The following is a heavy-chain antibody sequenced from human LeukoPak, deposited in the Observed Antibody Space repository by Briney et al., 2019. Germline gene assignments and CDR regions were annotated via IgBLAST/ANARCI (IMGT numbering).Heavy chain of an antibody. D-gene: IGHD5-18*01. Sequence: GGSLRLSCAASGFTFSSYAMSWVRQAPGKGLEWVSLISTSGRTYYAASVTGRFTISRDNSKNTLYLQMNSLRAEDTAVYYCAKDPEAAMVIYFDYWGQGTLVTVSS. J-gene: IGHJ4*02. CDR1: GFTFSSYA. CDR2: ISTSGRT. V-gene: IGHV3-23*01. CDR3: AKDPEAAMVIYFDY.